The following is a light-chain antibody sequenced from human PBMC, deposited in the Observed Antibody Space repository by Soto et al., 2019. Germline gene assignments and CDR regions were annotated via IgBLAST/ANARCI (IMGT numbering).Light chain of an antibody. Sequence: DIVLTQSPGTLSLSRGERTTLSCTARQSISTSYLAWYQQKPGQAPRLLIYGASSRATGIPDRFSGSGSGRDFTLIISRREPAEVVVYYCQQYGTSPLTFGGGTKVDIK. J-gene: IGKJ4*01. CDR2: GAS. V-gene: IGKV3-20*01. CDR3: QQYGTSPLT. CDR1: QSISTSY.